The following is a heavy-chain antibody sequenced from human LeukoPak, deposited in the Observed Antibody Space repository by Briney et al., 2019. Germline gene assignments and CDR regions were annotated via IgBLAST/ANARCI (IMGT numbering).Heavy chain of an antibody. D-gene: IGHD5-18*01. CDR3: ARGGRGYSYGF. V-gene: IGHV3-21*01. Sequence: GGSLRLSCAASGFTFSSYSMNWVRQAPGKGLEWVSSISSSSSYIYYADSVKGRFTISRDNAKHSLYLQIHTLRAEDTAVYYCARGGRGYSYGFWGQGTLVTVSS. CDR2: ISSSSSYI. CDR1: GFTFSSYS. J-gene: IGHJ4*02.